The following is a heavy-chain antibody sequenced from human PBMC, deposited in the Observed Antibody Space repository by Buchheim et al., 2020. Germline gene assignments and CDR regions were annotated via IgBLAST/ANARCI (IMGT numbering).Heavy chain of an antibody. D-gene: IGHD6-6*01. V-gene: IGHV3-30*18. Sequence: QVQLVESGGGVVQPGRSLRLSCAASGFTFSSYGMHWVRQGPGKGLEWVAVISYDGGNKYYADSVKGRFTISRDNSKNTLYLQMNSRRTEDTAVYYCAKLIRIAARPAYFDYWGQGTL. CDR2: ISYDGGNK. CDR1: GFTFSSYG. J-gene: IGHJ4*02. CDR3: AKLIRIAARPAYFDY.